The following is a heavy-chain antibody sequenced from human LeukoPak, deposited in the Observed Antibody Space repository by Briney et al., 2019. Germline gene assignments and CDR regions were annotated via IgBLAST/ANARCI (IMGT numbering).Heavy chain of an antibody. CDR1: GGSISSYY. D-gene: IGHD6-13*01. J-gene: IGHJ4*02. CDR3: ARLYSSSWEIDY. Sequence: PSETLSLTCTVSGGSISSYYWSWIRRPPGKGLEWIGYIYYSGSTNYNPSLKSRVTISVDTSKNQFSLKLSSVTAADTAVYYCARLYSSSWEIDYWGQGTLVTVSS. CDR2: IYYSGST. V-gene: IGHV4-59*08.